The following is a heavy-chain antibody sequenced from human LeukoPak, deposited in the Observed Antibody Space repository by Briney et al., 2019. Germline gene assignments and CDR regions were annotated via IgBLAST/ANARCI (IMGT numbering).Heavy chain of an antibody. CDR1: GGSFSGYY. CDR2: INHSGST. Sequence: NASETLSLTCAVYGGSFSGYYWSWIRQPPGKGLEWIGEINHSGSTNYNPSLKSRVTISVDTSKNQFSLKLSSVTAADTAVYYCARGYCSSTSCRITLRWIQRENWFDPWGQGIPVTVSS. V-gene: IGHV4-34*01. D-gene: IGHD2-2*01. J-gene: IGHJ5*02. CDR3: ARGYCSSTSCRITLRWIQRENWFDP.